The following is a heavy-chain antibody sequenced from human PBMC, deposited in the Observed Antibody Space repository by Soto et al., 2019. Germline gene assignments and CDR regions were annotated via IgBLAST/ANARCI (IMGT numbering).Heavy chain of an antibody. V-gene: IGHV4-31*03. CDR3: ARVRITMVRGASDY. J-gene: IGHJ4*02. Sequence: PSETLSLTCSVSGGSISSGGYYWSWIRQDPGKGLEWIGYISYSGSTYYNPSLKSRVSISVDTSKNQFSLNLSSVTAADTAVYYCARVRITMVRGASDYWGQGTLVTVSS. D-gene: IGHD3-10*01. CDR2: ISYSGST. CDR1: GGSISSGGYY.